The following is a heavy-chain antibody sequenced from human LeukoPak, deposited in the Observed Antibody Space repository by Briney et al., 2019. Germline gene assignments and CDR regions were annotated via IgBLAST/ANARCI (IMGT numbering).Heavy chain of an antibody. CDR3: ARDRVGSGWPRPYYFEV. J-gene: IGHJ4*02. CDR2: INPNTGAT. D-gene: IGHD6-19*01. CDR1: GYTLTCYY. V-gene: IGHV1-2*02. Sequence: GASVKVSCKASGYTLTCYYLHWVRQAPGQGLEWMGWINPNTGATHSAQKFQGRITMTRDTSISTAYMDLSRLRSDDTAVYYCARDRVGSGWPRPYYFEVWGQGTLVTVSS.